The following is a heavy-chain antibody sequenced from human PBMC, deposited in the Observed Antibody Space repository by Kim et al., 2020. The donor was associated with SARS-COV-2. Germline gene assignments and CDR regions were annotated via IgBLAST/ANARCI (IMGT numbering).Heavy chain of an antibody. CDR3: ARETTTGYCSSTSCYAAFDY. V-gene: IGHV1-46*01. D-gene: IGHD2-2*01. Sequence: ASVKVSCKASGYTFTSYYMHWVRQAPGQGLEWMGIINPSGGSTSYAQKFQGRVTMTRDTYASTVYMELSSLRSEDTAVYYCARETTTGYCSSTSCYAAFDYWGQGTLVTVSS. CDR2: INPSGGST. J-gene: IGHJ4*02. CDR1: GYTFTSYY.